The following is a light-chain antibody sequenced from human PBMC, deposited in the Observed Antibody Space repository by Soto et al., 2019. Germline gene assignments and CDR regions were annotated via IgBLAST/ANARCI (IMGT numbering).Light chain of an antibody. CDR2: DAS. CDR1: QSVSSY. CDR3: QQRSNWT. V-gene: IGKV3-11*01. Sequence: EIVLTQSPATLSLSKGERATLSCRASQSVSSYLAWYQQKPGQAPRLLIYDASNRATGIPARFSGSGSGTDFTLTISSLEPEDFAVYYCQQRSNWTFGQGTKVDI. J-gene: IGKJ1*01.